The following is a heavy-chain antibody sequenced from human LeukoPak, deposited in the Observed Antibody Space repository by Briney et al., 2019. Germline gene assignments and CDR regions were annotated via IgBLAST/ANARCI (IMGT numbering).Heavy chain of an antibody. Sequence: GRSLRLSCAASGFTFSSYAMHWVRQAPGKGLEWVAVISYDGSNKYYADSVKGRFTISRDNAKNSLYLQMNSLRAEDTAVYYCAKGSTPPIFWGQGTLVTVSS. D-gene: IGHD3-9*01. CDR2: ISYDGSNK. V-gene: IGHV3-30-3*01. J-gene: IGHJ4*02. CDR1: GFTFSSYA. CDR3: AKGSTPPIF.